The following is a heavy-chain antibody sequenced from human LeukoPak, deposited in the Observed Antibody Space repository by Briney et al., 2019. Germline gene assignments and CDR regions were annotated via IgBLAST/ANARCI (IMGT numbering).Heavy chain of an antibody. D-gene: IGHD1-1*01. CDR2: IYTDRST. V-gene: IGHV3-66*01. CDR3: AREGYNWNDPYYYYYMDV. J-gene: IGHJ6*03. Sequence: PGGSLRLSCAASGFTVSTNYMSWVRQAPGKGLEWVSTIYTDRSTYYADSVKGRFTISRDNSKNTVYLQMNSLRAEDTAVYYCAREGYNWNDPYYYYYMDVWGKGTTVTISS. CDR1: GFTVSTNY.